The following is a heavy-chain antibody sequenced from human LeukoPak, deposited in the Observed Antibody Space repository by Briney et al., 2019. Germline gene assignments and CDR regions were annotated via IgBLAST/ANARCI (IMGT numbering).Heavy chain of an antibody. J-gene: IGHJ4*02. Sequence: GSLRLSCAASGFTFSSYWMSWVRQAPGKGLEWVANIKQDGSEIYYVDSVKGRFTISRDNAKNSLYLQRNSLRAEDTAVYYCARVVAAGNYFDYWGQGTLVTVSS. CDR3: ARVVAAGNYFDY. V-gene: IGHV3-7*01. D-gene: IGHD6-13*01. CDR2: IKQDGSEI. CDR1: GFTFSSYW.